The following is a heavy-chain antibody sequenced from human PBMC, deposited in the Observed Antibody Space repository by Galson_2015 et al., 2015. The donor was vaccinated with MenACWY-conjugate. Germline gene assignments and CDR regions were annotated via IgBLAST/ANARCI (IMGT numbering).Heavy chain of an antibody. V-gene: IGHV5-10-1*01. Sequence: GKGLEWMGRIDPGDSYTNYSPSFQGHVTISADKSISTAYLQWSSLKASDTAMYYCARHTYYYGSGAFGGMDVWGQGTTVTVSS. D-gene: IGHD3-10*01. J-gene: IGHJ6*02. CDR2: IDPGDSYT. CDR3: ARHTYYYGSGAFGGMDV.